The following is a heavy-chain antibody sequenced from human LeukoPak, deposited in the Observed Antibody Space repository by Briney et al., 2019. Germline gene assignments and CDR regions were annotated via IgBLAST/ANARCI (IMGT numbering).Heavy chain of an antibody. CDR3: ARRAGAYSHPYDY. CDR2: IYSDNT. Sequence: GGSLRLSCTVSGFTVSSNSMSWVRQAPGKGPEWVSFIYSDNTHYSDSVKGRFTISRDNSNNTLYLQMNSLRAEDTAVYYCARRAGAYSHPYDYWGQGTLVTVSS. D-gene: IGHD4/OR15-4a*01. J-gene: IGHJ4*02. CDR1: GFTVSSNS. V-gene: IGHV3-53*01.